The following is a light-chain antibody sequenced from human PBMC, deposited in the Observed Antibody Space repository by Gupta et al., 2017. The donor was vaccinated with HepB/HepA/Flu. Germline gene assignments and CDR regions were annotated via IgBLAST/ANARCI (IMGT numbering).Light chain of an antibody. J-gene: IGLJ2*01. Sequence: QSVLTQPPSVSGAPGQRVTISCTGSSSNIGAGYDVHWYQQLPGTAPKLLIYGNSNRPSGVPDRFSGSKSGTSASLAITGLRAEDEADYYCQSYDSSLSGYGVFGGGTQLTLL. CDR3: QSYDSSLSGYGV. CDR1: SSNIGAGYD. V-gene: IGLV1-40*01. CDR2: GNS.